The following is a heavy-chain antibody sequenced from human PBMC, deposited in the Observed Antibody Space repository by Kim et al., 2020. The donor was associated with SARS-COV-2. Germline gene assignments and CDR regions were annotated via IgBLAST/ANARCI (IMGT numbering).Heavy chain of an antibody. CDR2: ISGSGGST. CDR3: AKEFMSSWYGWNWFDP. V-gene: IGHV3-23*01. CDR1: GFTFSSYA. J-gene: IGHJ5*02. D-gene: IGHD6-13*01. Sequence: GGSLRLSCAASGFTFSSYAMSWVRQAPGKGLEWVSAISGSGGSTFHADSVKGRFTISRDNSKNTLYLQMNSLRAEDTALYYCAKEFMSSWYGWNWFDPWGQGTLVTVSS.